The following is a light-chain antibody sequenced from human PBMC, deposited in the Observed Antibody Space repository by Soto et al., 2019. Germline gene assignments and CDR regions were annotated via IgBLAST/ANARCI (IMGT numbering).Light chain of an antibody. V-gene: IGLV1-44*01. J-gene: IGLJ1*01. CDR1: SSNIGSNT. Sequence: SEQTRAASASRTPGQRDPITCNGSSSNIGSNTVNWYQQLPGTAPKLLIYSNNQRPSGVPDRFSGSKSGTSASLAISGLQSEDEADYYCAAWDDSLNGPNYVFGTGTKVTVL. CDR2: SNN. CDR3: AAWDDSLNGPNYV.